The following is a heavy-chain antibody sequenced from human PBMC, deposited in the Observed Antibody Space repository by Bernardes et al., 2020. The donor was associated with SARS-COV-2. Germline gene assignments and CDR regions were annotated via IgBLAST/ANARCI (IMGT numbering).Heavy chain of an antibody. J-gene: IGHJ6*02. CDR3: ARDLPLYYYGSGSYYNGYYYYGMDV. Sequence: AAGKVSCKASGYTFTGYYMHWVRQAPGQGLEWMGWINPNSGGTNYAQKFQGWVTMTRDTSISTAYMELSRLRSDDTAVYYCARDLPLYYYGSGSYYNGYYYYGMDVWGQGTTVTVSS. CDR2: INPNSGGT. V-gene: IGHV1-2*04. D-gene: IGHD3-10*01. CDR1: GYTFTGYY.